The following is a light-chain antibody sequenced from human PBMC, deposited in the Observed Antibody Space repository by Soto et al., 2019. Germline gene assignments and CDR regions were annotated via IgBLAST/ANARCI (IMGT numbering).Light chain of an antibody. CDR1: QGIRND. CDR3: QQRGDWPPIT. J-gene: IGKJ5*01. Sequence: DIQMTQSQSSLSASVGDRVTITCRSSQGIRNDLGWYQQKPRKSHKRMIYATSSLQSGVPSRFSGSGCGTDFTLTISSLQPQDFAVYYCQQRGDWPPITFGQGTRVEIK. CDR2: ATS. V-gene: IGKV1-17*01.